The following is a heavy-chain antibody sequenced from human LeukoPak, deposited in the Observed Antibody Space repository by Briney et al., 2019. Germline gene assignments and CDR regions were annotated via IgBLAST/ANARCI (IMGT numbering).Heavy chain of an antibody. CDR2: ISSDGGTT. V-gene: IGHV3-11*01. CDR3: ARARGSYSFDY. CDR1: GFSFSDSY. J-gene: IGHJ4*02. D-gene: IGHD3-10*01. Sequence: GGSPRLSCAASGFSFSDSYMTWIRQAPGKGLECVSYISSDGGTTHYADSVQGRFTISRANAKNSLYLHMSSLTADDTAIYFCARARGSYSFDYWGQGTLVTVSS.